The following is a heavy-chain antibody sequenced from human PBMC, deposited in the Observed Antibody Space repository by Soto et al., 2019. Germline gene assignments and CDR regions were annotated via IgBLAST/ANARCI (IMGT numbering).Heavy chain of an antibody. CDR3: ANSDRGG. CDR2: IKQDGSEI. J-gene: IGHJ4*02. Sequence: HPSETLSLTCTVSGGSISSSSYFWGWIRQSPGKGLEWVANIKQDGSEIYYVDSVKGRFSISRDNAKNSLYLQMNTLRAEDTAVYSCANSDRGGWGQGTLSIVS. V-gene: IGHV3-7*01. CDR1: GGSISSSSYF. D-gene: IGHD3-10*01.